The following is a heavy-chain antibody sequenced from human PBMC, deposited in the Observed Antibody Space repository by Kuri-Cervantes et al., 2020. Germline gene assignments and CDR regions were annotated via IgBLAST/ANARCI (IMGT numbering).Heavy chain of an antibody. CDR1: GFTFSTYS. D-gene: IGHD5-18*01. CDR2: INSASNKI. J-gene: IGHJ4*02. Sequence: GESLKISCAASGFTFSTYSMNWVRQAPGMGLEWISYINSASNKIYYAGSVKGRFTISRDNADDSLFLQTSSLRDEDTAVYYCVRGDTGPAGTWGFDYWGQGTLVTVSS. CDR3: VRGDTGPAGTWGFDY. V-gene: IGHV3-48*02.